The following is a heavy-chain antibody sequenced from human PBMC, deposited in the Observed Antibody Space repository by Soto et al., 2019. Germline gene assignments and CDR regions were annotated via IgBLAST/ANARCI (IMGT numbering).Heavy chain of an antibody. CDR1: GYRFTSYG. V-gene: IGHV1-18*01. J-gene: IGHJ4*02. CDR2: ISAYNGNT. CDR3: AREGTYYDFWSGYYLNPPFDY. Sequence: ASVKVSCTASGYRFTSYGISWVRQAPGQGLEWMGWISAYNGNTNYAQKLQGRVTMTTDTSTSTAYMELRSLRSDDTAVYYCAREGTYYDFWSGYYLNPPFDYWGQGTLVTVSS. D-gene: IGHD3-3*01.